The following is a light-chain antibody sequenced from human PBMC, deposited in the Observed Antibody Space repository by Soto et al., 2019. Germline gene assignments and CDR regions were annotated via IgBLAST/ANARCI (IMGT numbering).Light chain of an antibody. CDR1: QAISKSY. Sequence: EIVLTHSPGTLSFSPLYIANLSFSSSQAISKSYSVWYQQKPGQAPRLLIYSSTSRATGIPDRFSGSASGTNFTLTISRLEPEDFAVYYCQKYDTSSITFGQGTRLEIK. J-gene: IGKJ5*01. V-gene: IGKV3-20*01. CDR3: QKYDTSSIT. CDR2: SST.